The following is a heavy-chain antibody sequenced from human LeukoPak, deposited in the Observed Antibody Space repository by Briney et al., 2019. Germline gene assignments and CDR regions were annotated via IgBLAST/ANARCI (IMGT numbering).Heavy chain of an antibody. CDR2: IYYSGST. CDR1: GGSISSSSYY. V-gene: IGHV4-39*01. CDR3: ARPTIFGAEGDAFDI. Sequence: SETLSLTCTVSGGSISSSSYYWGWIRQPPGKGLEWIGSIYYSGSTYYNPSLKSRVTISVDTPKNQFSLKLSSVTAADTAVYYCARPTIFGAEGDAFDIWGQGTMVTVSS. J-gene: IGHJ3*02. D-gene: IGHD3-3*01.